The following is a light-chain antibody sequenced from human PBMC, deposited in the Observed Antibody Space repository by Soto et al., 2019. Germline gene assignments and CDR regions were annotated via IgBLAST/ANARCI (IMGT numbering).Light chain of an antibody. CDR1: SSDVGGYNY. V-gene: IGLV2-14*01. CDR3: SSYTSSSTLV. J-gene: IGLJ1*01. CDR2: EVS. Sequence: QSALTQPASVSGSRGQSITISCTGTSSDVGGYNYVSWYQQHPGKAPKLMIYEVSNRPSGVSNRFSGSKSGNTASLTISGLQAEDEADYYCSSYTSSSTLVFGTGTNLTVL.